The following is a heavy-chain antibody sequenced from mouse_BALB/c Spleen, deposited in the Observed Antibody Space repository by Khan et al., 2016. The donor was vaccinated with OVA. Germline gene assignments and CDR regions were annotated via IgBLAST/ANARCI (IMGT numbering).Heavy chain of an antibody. V-gene: IGHV5-9-3*01. CDR3: ARHNYGPFAY. CDR1: GFTFSTYA. CDR2: ISSGGGNI. D-gene: IGHD1-1*01. J-gene: IGHJ3*01. Sequence: EVELVESGGDLVKPGGSLKLSCSASGFTFSTYAMSWVRQTPEQRLEWVATISSGGGNIFYPDSVKGRFTISRDNAKNTLYLQMSSLRSEDTAIYYCARHNYGPFAYWGQGTLVTVSA.